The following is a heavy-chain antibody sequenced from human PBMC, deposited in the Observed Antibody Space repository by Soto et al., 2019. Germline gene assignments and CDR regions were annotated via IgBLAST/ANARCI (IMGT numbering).Heavy chain of an antibody. CDR1: GGSFSGYY. D-gene: IGHD2-21*02. V-gene: IGHV4-34*01. J-gene: IGHJ6*02. CDR2: INHSGST. CDR3: ARDLWGYCGADCYPLDV. Sequence: LETLSLTCAVYGGSFSGYYWTWIRQPPGTGLEWIGEINHSGSTNYNPSLKSRVTISVDTSKNQFSLKLNSVTAADTAVYYCARDLWGYCGADCYPLDVWGQGTTVTVSS.